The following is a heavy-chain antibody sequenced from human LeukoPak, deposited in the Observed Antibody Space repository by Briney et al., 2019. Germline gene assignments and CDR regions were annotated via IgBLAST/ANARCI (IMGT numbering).Heavy chain of an antibody. J-gene: IGHJ4*02. D-gene: IGHD5-18*01. CDR1: GVTVSTNY. V-gene: IGHV3-53*04. CDR2: IFSGGLT. Sequence: GGSLRLSCVASGVTVSTNYMSSVRQAPRKRLGWVSVIFSGGLTYYADAVKAPFTISRHDSKNTVYLQINSLRAEDTALYYCARVAPGYTYAYGAPYYFDNWGQGTLVTVSS. CDR3: ARVAPGYTYAYGAPYYFDN.